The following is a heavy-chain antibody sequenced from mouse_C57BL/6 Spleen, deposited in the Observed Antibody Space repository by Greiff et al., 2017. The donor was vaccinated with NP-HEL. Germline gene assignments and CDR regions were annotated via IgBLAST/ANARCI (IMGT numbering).Heavy chain of an antibody. V-gene: IGHV1-72*01. CDR1: GYTFTSYW. D-gene: IGHD4-1*02. CDR2: IDPNSGGT. J-gene: IGHJ3*01. Sequence: QVQLKQPGAELVKPGASVKLSCKASGYTFTSYWMHWVKQRPGRGLEWIGRIDPNSGGTKYNEKFKSKATLTVDKPSSTAYMQLSSLTSEDSAVYYCARQQGPYDEDFAYWGQGTLVTVSA. CDR3: ARQQGPYDEDFAY.